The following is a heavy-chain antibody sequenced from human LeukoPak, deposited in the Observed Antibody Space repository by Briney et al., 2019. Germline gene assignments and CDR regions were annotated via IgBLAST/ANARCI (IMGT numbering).Heavy chain of an antibody. D-gene: IGHD4-11*01. V-gene: IGHV1-69*05. CDR3: ARASDSNEDYYYYMDV. J-gene: IGHJ6*03. CDR1: GGTFSSYA. Sequence: SSVKVSCKASGGTFSSYAISWVRQAPGQGLEWMGGIIPIFGTANYAQKFQGRVTITTDESTSTAYMELSSLRSEYTAVYYCARASDSNEDYYYYMDVWGKGTTVTVPS. CDR2: IIPIFGTA.